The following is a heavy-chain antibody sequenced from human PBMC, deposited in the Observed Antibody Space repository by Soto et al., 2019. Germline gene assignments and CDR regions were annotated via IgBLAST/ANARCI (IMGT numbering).Heavy chain of an antibody. D-gene: IGHD3-22*01. J-gene: IGHJ6*02. V-gene: IGHV3-33*01. CDR1: GFTFSSYG. Sequence: QVQLVESGGGVVQPGRSLRLSCAASGFTFSSYGMHWVRQAPGKGLEWVAVIWYDGSNKYYADSVKGRFTISRDNSKNALYLQMNSLRAEDTAVYYCARDSPNCDSSGCYYYYYGMDVWGQGTTVTVSS. CDR3: ARDSPNCDSSGCYYYYYGMDV. CDR2: IWYDGSNK.